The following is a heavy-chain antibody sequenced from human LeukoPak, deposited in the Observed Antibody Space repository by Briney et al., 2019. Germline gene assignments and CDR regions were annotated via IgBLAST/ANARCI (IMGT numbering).Heavy chain of an antibody. V-gene: IGHV3-21*01. J-gene: IGHJ4*02. CDR3: ARDRGSGYYSDNYFDY. CDR2: ISSSSSYI. Sequence: RGSLRLSCAASGFTFSSYSMNWVRQAPGKGLEWVSSISSSSSYIYYADSVKGRFTISRDNAKNSLYLQMNSLRAEDTAVYYCARDRGSGYYSDNYFDYWGQGTLVTVSS. D-gene: IGHD3-22*01. CDR1: GFTFSSYS.